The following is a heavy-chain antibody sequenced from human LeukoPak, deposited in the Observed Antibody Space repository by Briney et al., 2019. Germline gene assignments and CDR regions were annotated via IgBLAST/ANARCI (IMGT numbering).Heavy chain of an antibody. CDR1: GYTFTSYG. V-gene: IGHV1-18*01. CDR2: ISAYNGNT. D-gene: IGHD4-17*01. J-gene: IGHJ3*02. CDR3: ARASLRGDYAAEDAFDI. Sequence: ASVKVSCKASGYTFTSYGISWVRQAPGQGLEWMGWISAYNGNTNYAQKLQGRVTMTTDTSTSTAYMELRSLRSDDTAVYYCARASLRGDYAAEDAFDIWGQGTMVTVSS.